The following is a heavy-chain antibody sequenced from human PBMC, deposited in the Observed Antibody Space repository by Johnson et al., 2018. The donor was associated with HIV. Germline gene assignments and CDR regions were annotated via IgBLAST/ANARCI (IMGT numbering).Heavy chain of an antibody. J-gene: IGHJ3*02. CDR2: MGWNDGTT. CDR3: ARALRVLLGAFDI. Sequence: QLVESGGGVVRPGGSLRLSCAASGFTFDQYVMTWVRQIPGKGLEWVCGMGWNDGTTGYADSVKGRFTISRDNAKNSLYLQMTSLRAEDTALYYCARALRVLLGAFDIWGQGTMVTVSS. V-gene: IGHV3-20*04. CDR1: GFTFDQYV. D-gene: IGHD2-8*02.